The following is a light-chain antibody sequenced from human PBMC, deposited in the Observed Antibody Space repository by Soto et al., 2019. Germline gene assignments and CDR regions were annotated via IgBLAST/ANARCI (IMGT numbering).Light chain of an antibody. CDR2: EVS. V-gene: IGLV2-14*01. J-gene: IGLJ3*02. Sequence: QSALTHPASVSGSPGQSITISCTGTSSDVDGYNYVSWYQQHPGKAPKLMIYEVSNRPSGVSNRFSGSKSGNTASLTISGLQAEDEADYYCSSYTSSSTRVFGGGTKVTVL. CDR3: SSYTSSSTRV. CDR1: SSDVDGYNY.